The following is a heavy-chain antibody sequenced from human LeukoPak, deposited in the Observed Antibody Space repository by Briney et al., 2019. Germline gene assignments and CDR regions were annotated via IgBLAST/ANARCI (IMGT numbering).Heavy chain of an antibody. V-gene: IGHV4-59*12. CDR3: ARDTHYYDSSGYCMDV. CDR2: IYYNGNT. J-gene: IGHJ6*02. D-gene: IGHD3-22*01. CDR1: DGSINSYY. Sequence: PSETLSLTCSVSDGSINSYYWNWIRRPPGKGLEWIGYIYYNGNTNYSPSLKSRVTMSVDTSKNLFSLKLSSVTAADTAVYYCARDTHYYDSSGYCMDVWGQGTTVTVSS.